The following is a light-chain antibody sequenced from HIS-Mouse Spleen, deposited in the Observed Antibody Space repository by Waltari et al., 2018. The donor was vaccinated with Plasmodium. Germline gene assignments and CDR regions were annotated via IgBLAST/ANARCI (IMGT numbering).Light chain of an antibody. CDR2: EGS. V-gene: IGLV2-23*03. Sequence: QSALTQPASVSGSPGPSITISCTGTSRDVGSYNLVPWYQQHPGKAPKLMIYEGSKRPSGVSNRFSGSKSGNTASLTISGLQAEDEADYYCCSYAGSSTFVVFGGGTKLTVL. CDR3: CSYAGSSTFVV. J-gene: IGLJ2*01. CDR1: SRDVGSYNL.